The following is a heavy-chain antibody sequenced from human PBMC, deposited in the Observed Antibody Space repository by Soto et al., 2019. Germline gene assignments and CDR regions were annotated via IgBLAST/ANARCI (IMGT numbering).Heavy chain of an antibody. Sequence: QVHLVESGGGVAQPGRSLRLSCVSSGFTFDTYGIHWVRQAPGKGLQWVALISYEGSNTYYVDSVRGRFTISRDNSKNALYIKINALRPDDTGIYYCERVTPVNNLYYFSGLDVWGRGTSVTVSS. D-gene: IGHD1-1*01. CDR1: GFTFDTYG. CDR2: ISYEGSNT. J-gene: IGHJ6*02. CDR3: ERVTPVNNLYYFSGLDV. V-gene: IGHV3-30-3*01.